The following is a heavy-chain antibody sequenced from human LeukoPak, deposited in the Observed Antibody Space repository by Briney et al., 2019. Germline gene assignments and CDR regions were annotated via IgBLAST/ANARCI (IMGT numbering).Heavy chain of an antibody. Sequence: PGGSLRLFCAASGFTFDDYGVSWVRQAPGKGLEWVSGINWNGGSTGYTDSVKGRFTISRDNAKNSLYLQMNSLRAEDTALYYCARGSYSSSWPPNDYWGQGTLVTVSS. CDR1: GFTFDDYG. V-gene: IGHV3-20*04. CDR3: ARGSYSSSWPPNDY. J-gene: IGHJ4*02. D-gene: IGHD6-13*01. CDR2: INWNGGST.